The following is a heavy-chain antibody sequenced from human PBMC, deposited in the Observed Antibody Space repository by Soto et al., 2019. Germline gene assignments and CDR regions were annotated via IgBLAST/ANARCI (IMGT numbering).Heavy chain of an antibody. CDR2: IWYDGINK. J-gene: IGHJ6*02. Sequence: QVQLVESGGSVVQPGRSLRLSCAASGFTFSNNGMHWVHQAPGKGLEWVAVIWYDGINKYYADSVKGRFIISRDNSKNTVYLQMNSLRAEDTAVYYCARDRVQMVDGLDVWGQGTTVTVSS. CDR3: ARDRVQMVDGLDV. V-gene: IGHV3-33*01. CDR1: GFTFSNNG. D-gene: IGHD2-15*01.